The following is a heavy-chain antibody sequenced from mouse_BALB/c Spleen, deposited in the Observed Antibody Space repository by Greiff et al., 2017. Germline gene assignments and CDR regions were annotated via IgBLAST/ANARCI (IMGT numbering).Heavy chain of an antibody. V-gene: IGHV3-8*02. CDR2: ISYSGST. Sequence: EVKLQESGPSLVKPSQTLSLTCSVTGDSITSGYWNWIRKFPGNKLEYMGYISYSGSTYYNPSLKSRISITRDTSKNQYYLPLNSVTTEDTATYYCAREGRQLGLPPWFAYWGQGTLVTVSA. CDR3: AREGRQLGLPPWFAY. CDR1: GDSITSGY. D-gene: IGHD3-2*01. J-gene: IGHJ3*01.